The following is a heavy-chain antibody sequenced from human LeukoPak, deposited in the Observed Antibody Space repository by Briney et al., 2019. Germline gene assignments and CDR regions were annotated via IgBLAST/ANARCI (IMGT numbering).Heavy chain of an antibody. D-gene: IGHD4-11*01. J-gene: IGHJ4*02. CDR2: IYYSGST. V-gene: IGHV4-59*01. CDR1: GDSISSYY. Sequence: SETLSLTCTVSGDSISSYYWSWIRQPPGKGLEWIGYIYYSGSTNYNPSLKSRVTISVDTSKNQFSLKLSSVTAADTAVYYCARGGYYSNYPLYFDYWGQGTLVTVSS. CDR3: ARGGYYSNYPLYFDY.